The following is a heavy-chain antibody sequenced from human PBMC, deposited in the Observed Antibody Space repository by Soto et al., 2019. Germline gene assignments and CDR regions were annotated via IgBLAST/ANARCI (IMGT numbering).Heavy chain of an antibody. CDR1: GDSVSSNSAG. J-gene: IGHJ6*03. CDR3: ARGSWDDVSGHYYMDV. V-gene: IGHV6-1*01. Sequence: SQTLSLTCAISGDSVSSNSAGWNWVRQTPSRGLEWLGRTYYKSKWFNNYAVSVKSRITINPDTSQNQFSLHLDSVTPEDTAVYFCARGSWDDVSGHYYMDVWGKGTTLTVSS. CDR2: TYYKSKWFN. D-gene: IGHD5-12*01.